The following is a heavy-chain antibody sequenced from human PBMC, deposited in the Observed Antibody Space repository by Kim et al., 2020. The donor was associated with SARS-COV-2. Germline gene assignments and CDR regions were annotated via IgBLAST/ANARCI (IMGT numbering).Heavy chain of an antibody. V-gene: IGHV3-9*01. Sequence: ATIGNADSGKGRFTISRDNTKKSLYLQMNSLRREDPALYYCAKDWDLGFDYWGQGTLVTVSS. CDR2: ATI. CDR3: AKDWDLGFDY. J-gene: IGHJ4*02. D-gene: IGHD3-16*01.